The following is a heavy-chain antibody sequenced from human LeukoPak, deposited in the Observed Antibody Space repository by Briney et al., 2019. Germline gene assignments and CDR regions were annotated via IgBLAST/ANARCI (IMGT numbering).Heavy chain of an antibody. J-gene: IGHJ4*02. Sequence: QSGGSLRLSCAASGFTFSSYGMNWVRQVPGKGLEWVSYISSSGTTISYADSVKGRFTIPRDSGRNSLYLQMSSLRVEDTAVYYCARDLKAYSSSGGVDYWGQGTLVTVSS. CDR1: GFTFSSYG. CDR2: ISSSGTTI. CDR3: ARDLKAYSSSGGVDY. V-gene: IGHV3-48*01. D-gene: IGHD6-13*01.